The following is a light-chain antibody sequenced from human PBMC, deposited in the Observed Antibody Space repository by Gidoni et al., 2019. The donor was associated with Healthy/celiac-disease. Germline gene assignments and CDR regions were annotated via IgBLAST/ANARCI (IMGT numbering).Light chain of an antibody. CDR3: QAWDSSTSVV. J-gene: IGLJ2*01. CDR2: QDS. V-gene: IGLV3-1*01. CDR1: KLGDKY. Sequence: SHELTQPPSVSVSPGQTASITCSGDKLGDKYACWYQQKPGQSPVLVIYQDSKRPSGIPERFSGSNSGNTATLTISGTQAMDEADYYSQAWDSSTSVVFGGGTKLT.